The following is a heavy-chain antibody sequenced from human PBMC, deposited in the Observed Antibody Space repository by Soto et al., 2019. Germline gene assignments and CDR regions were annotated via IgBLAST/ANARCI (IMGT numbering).Heavy chain of an antibody. CDR2: IYPGDSDS. CDR1: GYGFTSHW. D-gene: IGHD3-22*01. J-gene: IGHJ3*02. Sequence: GESLKISCKGSGYGFTSHWIGWVRQMPGKGLEWMGIIYPGDSDSRYSPSFQGQVTISADKSISTAYLQWSSLKASDTAMYYCARPYYDSSGFDAFDIWGQGTMVTVSS. CDR3: ARPYYDSSGFDAFDI. V-gene: IGHV5-51*01.